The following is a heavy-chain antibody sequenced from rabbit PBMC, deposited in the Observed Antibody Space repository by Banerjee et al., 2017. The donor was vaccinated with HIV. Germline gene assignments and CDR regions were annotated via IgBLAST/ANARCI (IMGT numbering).Heavy chain of an antibody. J-gene: IGHJ6*01. D-gene: IGHD2-1*01. V-gene: IGHV1S40*01. CDR3: ARDLWPGDYGDPTRLDL. CDR1: GFSFSSGYF. CDR2: PYAGSCGST. Sequence: QSLEESGGDLVNPGASPTLTCTASGFSFSSGYFMCLVRPAPAKGLEWIVCPYAGSCGSTYYASWAKGRFTISKTSSTTVTLQMTSLTAADTATYFCARDLWPGDYGDPTRLDLWGPGTLVTVS.